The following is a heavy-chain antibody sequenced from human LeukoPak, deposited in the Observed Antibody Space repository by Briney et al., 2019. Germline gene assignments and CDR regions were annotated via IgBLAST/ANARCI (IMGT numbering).Heavy chain of an antibody. CDR3: ARGGKYYYDSKLDY. CDR2: VDPEDGET. J-gene: IGHJ4*02. Sequence: ASVKISCKVSGYTFTDYYMHWVQQAPGNELEWMGLVDPEDGETIYAEKFQGRVTITADTSTDTAYMELSRLRSDDTAVYYCARGGKYYYDSKLDYWGQGTLVTVSS. V-gene: IGHV1-69-2*01. CDR1: GYTFTDYY. D-gene: IGHD3-22*01.